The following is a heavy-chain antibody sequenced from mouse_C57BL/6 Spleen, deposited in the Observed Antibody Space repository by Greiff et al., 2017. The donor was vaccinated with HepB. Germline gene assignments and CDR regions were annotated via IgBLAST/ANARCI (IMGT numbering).Heavy chain of an antibody. J-gene: IGHJ4*01. D-gene: IGHD1-1*01. V-gene: IGHV1-15*01. CDR3: TRVIYYYGSIYYYAMDY. Sequence: QVQLKQSGAELVRPGASVTLSCKASGYTFTDYEMHWVKQTPVHGLEWIGAIDPETGGTAYNQKFKGKAILTADKSSSTAYMELRSLTSEDSAVYYCTRVIYYYGSIYYYAMDYWGQGTSVTVAS. CDR1: GYTFTDYE. CDR2: IDPETGGT.